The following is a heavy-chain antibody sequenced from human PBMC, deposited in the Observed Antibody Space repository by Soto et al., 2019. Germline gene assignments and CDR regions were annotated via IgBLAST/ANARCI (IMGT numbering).Heavy chain of an antibody. CDR3: AKDPSPDYVDDY. V-gene: IGHV3-30*18. J-gene: IGHJ4*02. Sequence: QVQLVESGGGVVQPGRSLRLSCAASGFTFSSYGMHWLRQAPGKGLEWVAVISSDGSNKYYGDSVKGRFTISRDNSKNTLYLQMNSLRAEDTAVYYCAKDPSPDYVDDYWGQGTLVTVSS. D-gene: IGHD3-10*02. CDR1: GFTFSSYG. CDR2: ISSDGSNK.